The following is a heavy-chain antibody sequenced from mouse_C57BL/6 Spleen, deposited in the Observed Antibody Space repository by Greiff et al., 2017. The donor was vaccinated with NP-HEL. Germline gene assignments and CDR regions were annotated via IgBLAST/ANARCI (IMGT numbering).Heavy chain of an antibody. D-gene: IGHD2-3*01. CDR1: GYSITSGYY. Sequence: DVKLQESGPGLVKPSQSLSLTCSVTGYSITSGYYWNWIRQSPGNKLEWMGYISYDGSNNYNPSLKNRISITRDTSKNQFFLKLNSVTTEDTATYYCASGKGYDGYFDYWGQGTTLTVSS. J-gene: IGHJ2*01. CDR3: ASGKGYDGYFDY. CDR2: ISYDGSN. V-gene: IGHV3-6*01.